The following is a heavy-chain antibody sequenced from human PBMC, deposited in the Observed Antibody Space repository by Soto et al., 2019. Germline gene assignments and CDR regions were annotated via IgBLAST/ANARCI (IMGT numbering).Heavy chain of an antibody. Sequence: GGTNYAQKFQGWVTMTRDTSISTAYMELSRLRSDDTAVYYCARGANIAARPGYYYYYMDVWGKGTTVTVSS. D-gene: IGHD6-6*01. CDR2: GGT. J-gene: IGHJ6*03. V-gene: IGHV1-2*04. CDR3: ARGANIAARPGYYYYYMDV.